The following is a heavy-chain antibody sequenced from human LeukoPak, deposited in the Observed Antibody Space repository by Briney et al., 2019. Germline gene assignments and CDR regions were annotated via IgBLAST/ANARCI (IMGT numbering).Heavy chain of an antibody. V-gene: IGHV4-39*07. CDR2: IYYSGST. D-gene: IGHD3-22*01. J-gene: IGHJ4*02. CDR1: GGSISSSSYY. CDR3: AREYDSSGYHPWGY. Sequence: SETLSLTCTVSGGSISSSSYYWGWIRQPPGKGLEWIGSIYYSGSTNYNPSLKSRVTISVDTSKNQFSLKLSSVTAADTAVYYCAREYDSSGYHPWGYWGQGTLVTVSS.